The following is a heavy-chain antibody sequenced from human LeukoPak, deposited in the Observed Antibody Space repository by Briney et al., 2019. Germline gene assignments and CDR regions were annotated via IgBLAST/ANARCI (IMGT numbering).Heavy chain of an antibody. CDR3: TRDYVTPGTTGTTSPLDH. Sequence: GGSLRLSCAASGFPFSSYGMHWVRQAPGKGLEWVSGIIESGNDKHYADSVKGRFTISRDNFKDTLYLQMNSLRADDTAVYYCTRDYVTPGTTGTTSPLDHWGQGILVTVSS. CDR1: GFPFSSYG. J-gene: IGHJ4*02. CDR2: IIESGNDK. D-gene: IGHD1-7*01. V-gene: IGHV3-23*01.